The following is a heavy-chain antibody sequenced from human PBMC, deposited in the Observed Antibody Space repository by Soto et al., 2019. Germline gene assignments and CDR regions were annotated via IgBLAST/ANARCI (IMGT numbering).Heavy chain of an antibody. CDR3: ARGDPYSSGWYYFDY. D-gene: IGHD6-19*01. J-gene: IGHJ4*02. Sequence: QVQLVQSGAEVKKPGSSVKVSCKASGGTFSSYAISWVQQAPGQGLEWMGGIIPIFGTATYAQKFQGRVTITADKSTSTAYMELSSLRSEDTAVYYCARGDPYSSGWYYFDYWGQGTLVTVSS. CDR2: IIPIFGTA. CDR1: GGTFSSYA. V-gene: IGHV1-69*06.